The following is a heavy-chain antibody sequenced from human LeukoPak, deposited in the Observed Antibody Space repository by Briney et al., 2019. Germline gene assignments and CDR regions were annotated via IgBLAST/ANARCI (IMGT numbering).Heavy chain of an antibody. V-gene: IGHV3-49*04. D-gene: IGHD5-18*01. CDR1: GFTFGDYA. CDR3: TRGGYSYDEGY. Sequence: PGGSLRLSCTASGFTFGDYAMSWVPQAPGKGLEWVGFIRSKAYGGTTEYAASVKGRFTISRDDSKSIAYLQMNSLKTEDTAVYYCTRGGYSYDEGYWGQGTLVTVSS. J-gene: IGHJ4*02. CDR2: IRSKAYGGTT.